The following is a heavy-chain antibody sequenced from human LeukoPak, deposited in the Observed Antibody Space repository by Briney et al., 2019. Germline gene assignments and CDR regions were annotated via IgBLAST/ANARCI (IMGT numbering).Heavy chain of an antibody. CDR3: ARAFVPTVGDYDY. D-gene: IGHD1-26*01. Sequence: GGSLRLSCAASGFTFDDYAMNWVRQAPGKGLEWVSGINWNGASTSYADSVKGRFAISRDNAKNSLYLQMNSLRAEDTALYYCARAFVPTVGDYDYWGQGTLVTVSS. V-gene: IGHV3-20*04. J-gene: IGHJ4*02. CDR2: INWNGAST. CDR1: GFTFDDYA.